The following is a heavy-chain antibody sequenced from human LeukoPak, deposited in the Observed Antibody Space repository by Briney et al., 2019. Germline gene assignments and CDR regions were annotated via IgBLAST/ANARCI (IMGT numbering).Heavy chain of an antibody. J-gene: IGHJ4*02. CDR2: IHSTGST. D-gene: IGHD5-12*01. CDR1: GGSISSSSYY. CDR3: AREHPVAIVPDH. Sequence: KASETLSLTCTVSGGSISSSSYYWGWIRQPPGKGLEWIGRIHSTGSTNYNPSLRSRVTMSVDTSKNQFYLKLTSVTAADTAVYYCAREHPVAIVPDHWGQGTLVTVSS. V-gene: IGHV4-39*07.